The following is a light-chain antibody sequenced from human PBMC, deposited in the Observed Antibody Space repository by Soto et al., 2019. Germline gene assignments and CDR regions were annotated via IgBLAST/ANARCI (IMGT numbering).Light chain of an antibody. CDR3: QQANSFPIT. Sequence: DLQMTQSPSSLSASVGDRVTITCRASQGISTWLAWYQQKAGKAPNLLIYGASNLHSGVPSRFSGSGSGTNFTLTISSLQPEDFATYYCQQANSFPITFGQGTRLEIK. CDR1: QGISTW. V-gene: IGKV1-12*01. J-gene: IGKJ5*01. CDR2: GAS.